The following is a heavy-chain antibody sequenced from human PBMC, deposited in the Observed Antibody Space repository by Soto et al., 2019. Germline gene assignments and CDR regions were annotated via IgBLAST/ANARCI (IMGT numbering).Heavy chain of an antibody. CDR2: IWYDGINK. CDR1: GFTFTNYG. Sequence: QELLVESGGGVAQPGRSLRLSCAASGFTFTNYGMQWVRQAPGKGLEWVAVIWYDGINKHYAESVKGRFTISRDNSNNTLSLKMNSLIVEDTAVYHCARVAPYYASDYWGQGTVVTVSS. CDR3: ARVAPYYASDY. D-gene: IGHD3-3*01. J-gene: IGHJ4*02. V-gene: IGHV3-33*01.